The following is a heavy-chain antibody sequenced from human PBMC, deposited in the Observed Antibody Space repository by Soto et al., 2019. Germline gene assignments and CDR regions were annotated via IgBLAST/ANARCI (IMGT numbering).Heavy chain of an antibody. V-gene: IGHV4-34*01. CDR2: INHSGST. Sequence: PSETLSLTCAVYGGSFSGYYWSWIRQPPGKGLEWIGEINHSGSTNYNPSLKSRVTISVDTSKNQFSLKLSSVTAADTAVYYCARGRYYGSGSYYKNYYYYGMDVWGQGTTVTVSS. D-gene: IGHD3-10*01. CDR1: GGSFSGYY. J-gene: IGHJ6*02. CDR3: ARGRYYGSGSYYKNYYYYGMDV.